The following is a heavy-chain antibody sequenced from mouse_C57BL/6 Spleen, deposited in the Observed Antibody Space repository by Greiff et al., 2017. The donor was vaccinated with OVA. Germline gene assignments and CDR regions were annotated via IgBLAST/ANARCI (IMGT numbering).Heavy chain of an antibody. D-gene: IGHD2-3*01. V-gene: IGHV1-55*01. Sequence: QVQLQQPGAELVKPGASVKMSCKASGYTFTSYWITWVKQRPGQGLEWIGDIYPGSGSTNYNEKFKSKATLTVDTSSSTAYMQLSRLTSEDSAVYYCARGNDGYLYWYFDVWGTGTTVTVSS. J-gene: IGHJ1*03. CDR3: ARGNDGYLYWYFDV. CDR2: IYPGSGST. CDR1: GYTFTSYW.